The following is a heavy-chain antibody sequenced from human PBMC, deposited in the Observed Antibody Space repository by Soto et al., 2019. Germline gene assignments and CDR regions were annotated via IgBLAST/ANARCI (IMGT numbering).Heavy chain of an antibody. CDR3: ARGGGSYCPFDY. J-gene: IGHJ4*02. CDR2: INHSGST. CDR1: GGSFSGYY. Sequence: QVQLQQWGAGLLKPSETLSLTCAVYGGSFSGYYWSWIRQPPGKGLEWIGEINHSGSTNYNPSLKSRVTISVDTSKNQFSLKLSSVTAADTAVYYCARGGGSYCPFDYWGQGTLVTVSS. D-gene: IGHD1-26*01. V-gene: IGHV4-34*01.